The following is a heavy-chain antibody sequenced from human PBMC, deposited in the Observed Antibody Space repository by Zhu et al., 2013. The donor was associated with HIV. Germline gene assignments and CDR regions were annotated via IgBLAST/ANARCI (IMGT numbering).Heavy chain of an antibody. CDR3: ARGLPGSSGYGNEDYFDY. J-gene: IGHJ4*02. CDR1: GYTFTGYY. CDR2: INPNSGGT. D-gene: IGHD5-12*01. Sequence: QVQLVQSGAEVKKPGASVKVSCKASGYTFTGYYMHWVRQAPGQGLEWMGWINPNSGGTNYAQKFQGRVTMTRDTSISTAYMELSRLRSDDTAVYYCARGLPGSSGYGNEDYFDYWGQGTLVTVSS. V-gene: IGHV1-2*02.